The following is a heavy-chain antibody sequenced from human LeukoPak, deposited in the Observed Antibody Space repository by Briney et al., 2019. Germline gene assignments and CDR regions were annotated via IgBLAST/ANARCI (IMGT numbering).Heavy chain of an antibody. D-gene: IGHD3-10*01. CDR1: GGTFSSYA. CDR3: ARSQGRITMVRGPRAHYYYGMDV. Sequence: GASVKVSCKASGGTFSSYAISWVRRAPGQGLEWMGGIIPIFGTANYAQKFQGRVTITADESTSTAYMELSSLRSEDTAVYYCARSQGRITMVRGPRAHYYYGMDVWGQGTTVTVSS. V-gene: IGHV1-69*13. J-gene: IGHJ6*02. CDR2: IIPIFGTA.